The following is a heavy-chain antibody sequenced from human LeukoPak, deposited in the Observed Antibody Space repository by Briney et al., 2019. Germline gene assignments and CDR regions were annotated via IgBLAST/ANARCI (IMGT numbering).Heavy chain of an antibody. D-gene: IGHD1-26*01. V-gene: IGHV1-2*02. CDR3: ARALGGAMEFDY. J-gene: IGHJ4*02. CDR2: INPNSGGT. Sequence: ASVKVSCKASEYRFTDKYMHWVRQAPGQGLEWMGRINPNSGGTNYAQKFQGRVTMTTDTSMSTAYMELSRLTSDDTAVYYCARALGGAMEFDYWGQGTLVTVSS. CDR1: EYRFTDKY.